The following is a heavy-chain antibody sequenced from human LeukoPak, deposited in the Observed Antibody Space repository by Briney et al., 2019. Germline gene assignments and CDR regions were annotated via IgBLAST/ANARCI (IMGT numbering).Heavy chain of an antibody. V-gene: IGHV4-59*01. CDR2: IYYSGGT. CDR1: GGSINSYY. D-gene: IGHD6-19*01. CDR3: ASSRSSSGWSLIDY. J-gene: IGHJ4*02. Sequence: PSETLSLTCTVSGGSINSYYWSWIRQPPGKGLEWVGYIYYSGGTNYKPSPKGRVTISVDTSKNQFSLKVSSVTAADTAVYYCASSRSSSGWSLIDYWGQGALVTVSS.